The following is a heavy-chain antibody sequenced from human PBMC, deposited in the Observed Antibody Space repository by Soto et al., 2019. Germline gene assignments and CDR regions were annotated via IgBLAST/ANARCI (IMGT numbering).Heavy chain of an antibody. CDR2: ISGSGGST. D-gene: IGHD6-19*01. CDR1: GFTFSSYA. Sequence: EVQLLESGGGLVQPGGSLRLSCAASGFTFSSYAMSWVRQAPGKGLEWVSAISGSGGSTYYADSVKGRFTISRDNSKNTLYLQMNSLRAEDTAVYYCAKDSTPDSSGSYSFSSYYYGMDVWGQGTTVTVSS. J-gene: IGHJ6*02. V-gene: IGHV3-23*01. CDR3: AKDSTPDSSGSYSFSSYYYGMDV.